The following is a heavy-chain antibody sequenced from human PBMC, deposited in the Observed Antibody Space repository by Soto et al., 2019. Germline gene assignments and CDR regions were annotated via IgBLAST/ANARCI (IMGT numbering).Heavy chain of an antibody. J-gene: IGHJ4*02. D-gene: IGHD5-12*01. CDR1: GGSISSGDYN. CDR2: IYDSGST. V-gene: IGHV4-30-4*01. Sequence: SETLSLTCTVSGGSISSGDYNWSWIRQSPGKGLEWIGHIYDSGSTYNNPSLQSRVTISVDTSKNQFSLNLSSVTAADTAVYYCANSQARDGYDGRIFDYWGQGTVVTVSS. CDR3: ANSQARDGYDGRIFDY.